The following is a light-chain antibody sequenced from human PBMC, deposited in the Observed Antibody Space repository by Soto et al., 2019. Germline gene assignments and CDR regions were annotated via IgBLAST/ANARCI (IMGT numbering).Light chain of an antibody. CDR2: GAS. V-gene: IGKV3-20*01. J-gene: IGKJ1*01. Sequence: EIVLTQSPGSLSLSPGERATLSCRASQSISSNKLAWYQHNPGQAPRLLIYGASSRTTGIPDRFSASGSETDFTLTISRLEPEDFVLYYCQQYDSSFPAFGQGTKVEI. CDR3: QQYDSSFPA. CDR1: QSISSNK.